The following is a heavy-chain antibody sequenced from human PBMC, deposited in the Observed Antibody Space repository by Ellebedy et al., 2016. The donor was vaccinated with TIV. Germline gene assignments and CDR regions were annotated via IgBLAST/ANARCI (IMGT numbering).Heavy chain of an antibody. CDR3: AKLMVRLFEKDC. J-gene: IGHJ4*02. CDR1: GFTFSSYA. Sequence: GESLKISXVASGFTFSSYAMSWVRQAPGKGLEWVSAISGSGGSTYYADSVKGRFTISRDNSKNTLYLQMNSLRAEDTAVYYCAKLMVRLFEKDCWGQGTLVTVSS. D-gene: IGHD3-10*01. V-gene: IGHV3-23*01. CDR2: ISGSGGST.